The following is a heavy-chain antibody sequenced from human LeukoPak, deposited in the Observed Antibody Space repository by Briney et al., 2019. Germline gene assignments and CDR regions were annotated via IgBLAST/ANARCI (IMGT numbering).Heavy chain of an antibody. CDR3: AREGAAMVPFDY. Sequence: GGSLRLSCAASGFTFNSYWMSWVRQAPGKGLEWVANINQDGSEKYYVDSFKGRFTISRDNSNNSLYLEMNSLRAEDTAVFYCAREGAAMVPFDYWGQGTLVAVSS. J-gene: IGHJ4*02. D-gene: IGHD5-18*01. CDR1: GFTFNSYW. CDR2: INQDGSEK. V-gene: IGHV3-7*01.